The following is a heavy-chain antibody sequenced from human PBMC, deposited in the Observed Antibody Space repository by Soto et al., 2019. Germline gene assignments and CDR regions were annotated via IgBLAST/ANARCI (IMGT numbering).Heavy chain of an antibody. Sequence: PSETLSLTCAVYGGSFSGYYWSWIRQPPGKGLEWIGEINHSGSTNYNPSLKSRVTISVDTSKNQFSLKLSSVTAADTAVYYCARGRGYSSSGHLFDPWGQGTLVTVSS. D-gene: IGHD6-6*01. CDR1: GGSFSGYY. V-gene: IGHV4-34*01. J-gene: IGHJ5*02. CDR3: ARGRGYSSSGHLFDP. CDR2: INHSGST.